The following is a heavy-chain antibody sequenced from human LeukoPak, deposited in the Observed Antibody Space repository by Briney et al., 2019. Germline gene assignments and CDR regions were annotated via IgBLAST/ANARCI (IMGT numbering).Heavy chain of an antibody. CDR2: IYSTGSS. J-gene: IGHJ3*02. Sequence: PSETLSLTCTASGGSITEYYWSWIRQPAGKGLQWIGRIYSTGSSDYNPSLKSRVTMSVDTSRNQLSLKLNSVSAADTAVYYCARKTYLDIWGQGTKVTVSS. CDR1: GGSITEYY. CDR3: ARKTYLDI. V-gene: IGHV4-4*07.